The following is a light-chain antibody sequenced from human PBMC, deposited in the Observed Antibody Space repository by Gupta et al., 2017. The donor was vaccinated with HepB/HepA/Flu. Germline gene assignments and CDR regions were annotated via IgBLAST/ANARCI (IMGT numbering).Light chain of an antibody. Sequence: DIQLTQSPSFLSASLGDRVTITCRASQDINSYLIWYQQKPGKAPKLLIYSASTLQSGVPSRFSGSGSGTEFTLTISSVLPEDFATYYCQQVNSYPITFGQGTRMEIK. CDR1: QDINSY. V-gene: IGKV1-9*01. CDR3: QQVNSYPIT. CDR2: SAS. J-gene: IGKJ5*01.